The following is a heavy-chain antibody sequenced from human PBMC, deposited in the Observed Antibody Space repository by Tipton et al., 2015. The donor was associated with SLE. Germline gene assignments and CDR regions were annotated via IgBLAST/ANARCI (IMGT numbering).Heavy chain of an antibody. D-gene: IGHD3-9*01. V-gene: IGHV3-9*01. CDR2: ISWNSANI. J-gene: IGHJ4*02. Sequence: SLRLSCEASGFTFADFAMHWVRQLPGKGLEWVAGISWNSANIGHAESVKGRFTISRDNAKTSLHLQMNSLRAEDTALYYCVKDRDTTGYPFYYFDTWGQGVQVTVSS. CDR3: VKDRDTTGYPFYYFDT. CDR1: GFTFADFA.